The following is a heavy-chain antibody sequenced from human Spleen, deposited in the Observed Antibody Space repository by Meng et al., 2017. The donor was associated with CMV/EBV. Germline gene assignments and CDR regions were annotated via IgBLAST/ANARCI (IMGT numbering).Heavy chain of an antibody. CDR3: ARLNVEMATRSSWFDP. CDR1: GGSISSYY. CDR2: IYTSGST. J-gene: IGHJ5*02. Sequence: QESGPGLLKPSETLSLTATVSGGSISSYYWSWIRQPAGKGLEWIGRIYTSGSTNYNPSLKSRVTMSVDTSKNQFSLKLSSVTAADTAVYYCARLNVEMATRSSWFDPWGQGTLVTVSS. D-gene: IGHD5-24*01. V-gene: IGHV4-4*07.